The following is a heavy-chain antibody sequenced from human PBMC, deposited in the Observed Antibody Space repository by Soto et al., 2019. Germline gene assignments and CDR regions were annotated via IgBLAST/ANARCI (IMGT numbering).Heavy chain of an antibody. Sequence: PGESLKISCKGSGYSFTSYWIGWVRQMPGKGLELMGIIYPGDSDTRYSPSFQGQVTISADKSINSVYLQWSSLKASDTATYYCARLGFNYDFLSGYYNVHQYYGNDVWGQGTTVTVSS. CDR3: ARLGFNYDFLSGYYNVHQYYGNDV. D-gene: IGHD3-3*01. J-gene: IGHJ6*02. V-gene: IGHV5-51*01. CDR1: GYSFTSYW. CDR2: IYPGDSDT.